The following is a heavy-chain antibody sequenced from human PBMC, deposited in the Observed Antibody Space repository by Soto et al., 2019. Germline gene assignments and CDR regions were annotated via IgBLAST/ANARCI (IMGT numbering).Heavy chain of an antibody. CDR3: AKNGILSGTVTSYYYYGMDV. CDR2: ISGSGGST. V-gene: IGHV3-23*01. D-gene: IGHD4-17*01. Sequence: GGSLRLSCAASGFTFSSYAMSWVRQAPGKGLEWVSAISGSGGSTYYADSVKGRFTISRDNSKNTLYLQMNSLRAEDTAVYYCAKNGILSGTVTSYYYYGMDVWGQGTTVTVSS. J-gene: IGHJ6*02. CDR1: GFTFSSYA.